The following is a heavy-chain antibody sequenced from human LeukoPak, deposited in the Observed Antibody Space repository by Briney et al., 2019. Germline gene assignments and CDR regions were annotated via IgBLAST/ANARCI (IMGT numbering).Heavy chain of an antibody. V-gene: IGHV3-21*01. Sequence: GGSLRLSCAASGFTFSSYGMHWVRQAPGEGLEWVSSISSSSSYIYYADSVKGRFTISRDNAKNSLYLQMNSLRAEDTAVYYCAKDVRDGYTENYFDYWGQGTLVTVSS. CDR2: ISSSSSYI. CDR3: AKDVRDGYTENYFDY. D-gene: IGHD5-24*01. J-gene: IGHJ4*02. CDR1: GFTFSSYG.